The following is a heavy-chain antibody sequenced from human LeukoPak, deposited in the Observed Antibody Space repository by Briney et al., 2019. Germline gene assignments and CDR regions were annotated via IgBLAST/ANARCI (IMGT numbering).Heavy chain of an antibody. J-gene: IGHJ4*02. CDR1: GFTFSNAW. D-gene: IGHD6-6*01. Sequence: GGSLRLSCAASGFTFSNAWMSWVRQAPGKGLEWVGRIKSKTDGGTTDYAAPVKGRFTISRDDSKNTLHLQMNSLKTEDTAVYYCTAEYYSSSVDYWGQGTLVSVSS. CDR2: IKSKTDGGTT. CDR3: TAEYYSSSVDY. V-gene: IGHV3-15*01.